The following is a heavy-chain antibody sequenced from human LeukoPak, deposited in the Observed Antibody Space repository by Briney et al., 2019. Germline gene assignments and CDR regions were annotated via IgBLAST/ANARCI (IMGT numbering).Heavy chain of an antibody. Sequence: AGGSLRLSCAASGFTVSSNYMSWVRQAPGKGLEWVSVIYSGGSTYYADSVKGRFTISRDNSKNTLYLQMNSLRAEDTAVYCCAREIGSYYYYGMDVWGQGTTVTVSS. V-gene: IGHV3-66*01. CDR1: GFTVSSNY. CDR3: AREIGSYYYYGMDV. J-gene: IGHJ6*02. CDR2: IYSGGST. D-gene: IGHD1-26*01.